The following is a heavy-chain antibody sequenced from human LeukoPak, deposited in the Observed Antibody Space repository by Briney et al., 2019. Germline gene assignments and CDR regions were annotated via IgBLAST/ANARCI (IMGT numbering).Heavy chain of an antibody. J-gene: IGHJ4*02. CDR1: GFTFSSYS. CDR2: INHSGST. Sequence: GSLRLSCAASGFTFSSYSMNWVRQPPGKGLEWIGEINHSGSTNYNPSLKSRVTISVDTSKNQFSLKLSSVTAADTAVYYCARGSDYYDSSGHFDYWGQGTLVTVSS. CDR3: ARGSDYYDSSGHFDY. D-gene: IGHD3-22*01. V-gene: IGHV4-34*01.